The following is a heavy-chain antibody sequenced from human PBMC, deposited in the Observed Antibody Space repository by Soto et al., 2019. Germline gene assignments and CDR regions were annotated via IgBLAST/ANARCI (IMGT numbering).Heavy chain of an antibody. CDR3: ARDARRYYDSSGYYSNWFDP. Sequence: QVQLVQSGAEVKKPGSSVKVSCKASGGTFSSYAISWVRQAPGQGLEWMGGIIPIFGTANYAQKFQGRVTITADESTSTAYMAQSSLRSEDTAVYYCARDARRYYDSSGYYSNWFDPWGQGTLVTVSS. D-gene: IGHD3-22*01. V-gene: IGHV1-69*01. J-gene: IGHJ5*02. CDR1: GGTFSSYA. CDR2: IIPIFGTA.